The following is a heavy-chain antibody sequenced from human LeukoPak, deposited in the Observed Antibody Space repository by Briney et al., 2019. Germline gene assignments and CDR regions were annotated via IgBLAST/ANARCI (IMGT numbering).Heavy chain of an antibody. V-gene: IGHV4-34*01. CDR2: INHLGNT. Sequence: SEALSLTCAVYGGSLRGFNWNWIPQAPGKGLEWIGEINHLGNTKKSPSLKGRVTLSVDTSKNQFSLKVTSVTAADTAVYYCARGSPKLDSWGQGTPVTVSS. CDR3: ARGSPKLDS. CDR1: GGSLRGFN. J-gene: IGHJ5*01.